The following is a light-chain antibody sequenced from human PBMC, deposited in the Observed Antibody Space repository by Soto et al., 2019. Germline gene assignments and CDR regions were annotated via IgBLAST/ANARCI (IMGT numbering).Light chain of an antibody. V-gene: IGLV1-40*01. J-gene: IGLJ2*01. Sequence: QSVLTQPPSVSGAPGQRVTISCTGSSSNIGTGYDVHWYQQLPGTAHKLLIYGNSNRPSGVPDRFSGSKSGTSASLAITGLQAEDEADYYCKSYDRSLSVVFGGGPKLTVL. CDR3: KSYDRSLSVV. CDR1: SSNIGTGYD. CDR2: GNS.